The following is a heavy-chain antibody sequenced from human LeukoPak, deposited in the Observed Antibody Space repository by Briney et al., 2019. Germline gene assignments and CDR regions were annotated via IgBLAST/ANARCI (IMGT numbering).Heavy chain of an antibody. V-gene: IGHV1-69*04. D-gene: IGHD3-22*01. CDR3: ARAVDYYDSSGYYSYFDY. J-gene: IGHJ4*02. CDR1: GGTFSIYA. CDR2: IIPILGIA. Sequence: SVNVSFKASGGTFSIYAISWVRQAPGQGLEWMGRIIPILGIANYAQKFQGRVTITADKSTSTAYMELSSLRSEDTAVYYCARAVDYYDSSGYYSYFDYWGQGTLVTVSS.